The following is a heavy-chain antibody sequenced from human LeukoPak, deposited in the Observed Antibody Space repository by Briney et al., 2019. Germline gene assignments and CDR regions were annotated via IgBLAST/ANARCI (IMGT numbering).Heavy chain of an antibody. CDR1: GGSFSGYY. D-gene: IGHD5-18*01. V-gene: IGHV4-34*01. Sequence: SENLSLTCAVYGGSFSGYYWRWIRQPPGKGLEWIGEITHSGSTNYNPSLKSRVTISGDTSKNQFSLKLSSVSAADTAVYYCARGPGGYGIQLPLWGQGTLVTVSS. J-gene: IGHJ4*02. CDR2: ITHSGST. CDR3: ARGPGGYGIQLPL.